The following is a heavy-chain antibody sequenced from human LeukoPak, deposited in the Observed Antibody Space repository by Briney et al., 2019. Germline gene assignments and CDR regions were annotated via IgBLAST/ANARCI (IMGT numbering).Heavy chain of an antibody. CDR2: INHSGST. CDR1: GGSFSGFY. Sequence: PSETLSLTCAVYGGSFSGFYWSWLRQPPGKGLEWIGEINHSGSTNYNPSLKSRITISVDTSKNQFSLKLSSVTAADTAVYYCARRCSSISCYNYWGQGTLVTVSS. CDR3: ARRCSSISCYNY. V-gene: IGHV4-34*01. D-gene: IGHD2-2*02. J-gene: IGHJ4*02.